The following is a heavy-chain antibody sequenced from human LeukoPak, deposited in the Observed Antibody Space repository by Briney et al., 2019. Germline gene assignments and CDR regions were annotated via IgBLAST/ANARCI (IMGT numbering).Heavy chain of an antibody. Sequence: PSETLSLTCTVSGDSISSYYWSWIRQPPGKGLEWIGYIYYSGSTNYNPSLKSRVTISVDTSKNQFSLKLSSVTAADTAVYYCARVYGVEMATYFDLWGRGTLVTVSS. J-gene: IGHJ2*01. CDR3: ARVYGVEMATYFDL. CDR1: GDSISSYY. D-gene: IGHD5-24*01. V-gene: IGHV4-59*01. CDR2: IYYSGST.